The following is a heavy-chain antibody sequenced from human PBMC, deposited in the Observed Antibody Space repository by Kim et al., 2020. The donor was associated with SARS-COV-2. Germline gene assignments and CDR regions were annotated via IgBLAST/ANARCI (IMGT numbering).Heavy chain of an antibody. Sequence: SETLSLTCTVSGGSISSSSYYWGWIRQPPGKGLEWIGSIYYSVSTYYNPSLKSRVTISVDTSKNQFSLKLSSVTAADTAVYYCARCDGDCYSNTYFDYWG. J-gene: IGHJ4*01. CDR2: IYYSVST. CDR1: GGSISSSSYY. CDR3: ARCDGDCYSNTYFDY. V-gene: IGHV4-39*01. D-gene: IGHD2-21*02.